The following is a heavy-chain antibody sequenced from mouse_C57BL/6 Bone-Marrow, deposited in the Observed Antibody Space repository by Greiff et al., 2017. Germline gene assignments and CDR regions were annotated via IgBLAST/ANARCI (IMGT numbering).Heavy chain of an antibody. CDR2: INPGSGGT. Sequence: QVQLQQSGAELVRPGTSVKVSCKASGYAFTNYLIAWVKQRPGQGLEWIGVINPGSGGTNYNEKFKGKATLTADKSSSTAYMQLSSLTSEDSAVYFCASIPVVAKDYAMDYWGQGTSVTVSS. CDR3: ASIPVVAKDYAMDY. CDR1: GYAFTNYL. J-gene: IGHJ4*01. V-gene: IGHV1-54*01. D-gene: IGHD1-1*01.